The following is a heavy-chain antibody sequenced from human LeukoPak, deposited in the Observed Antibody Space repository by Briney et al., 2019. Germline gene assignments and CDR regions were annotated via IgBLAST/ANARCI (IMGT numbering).Heavy chain of an antibody. Sequence: PSETLSLTCTVSGGSISSYYWSWIRQPPGKGREWIGYIYYRGSTNYNPSLKSRVTISVDTSKNQFSLKLSSVTAADTAVYYCAGKGYCSGGSCYAEYFQHWGQGTLVTVSS. CDR2: IYYRGST. V-gene: IGHV4-59*01. D-gene: IGHD2-15*01. CDR3: AGKGYCSGGSCYAEYFQH. J-gene: IGHJ1*01. CDR1: GGSISSYY.